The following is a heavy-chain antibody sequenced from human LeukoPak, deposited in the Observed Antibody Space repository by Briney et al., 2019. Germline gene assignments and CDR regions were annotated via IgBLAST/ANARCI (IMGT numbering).Heavy chain of an antibody. CDR2: IKEDGSVK. CDR3: AKDQQYPTPRLFDY. J-gene: IGHJ4*02. V-gene: IGHV3-7*01. CDR1: GFTFTSYW. Sequence: GGSLRLSCAASGFTFTSYWMTWVRQPPGKGLEWVATIKEDGSVKYCVDSVKGRFTISRDNSKNTLYLQMNSLRAEDTAVYYCAKDQQYPTPRLFDYWGQGTLVTVSS. D-gene: IGHD2-2*01.